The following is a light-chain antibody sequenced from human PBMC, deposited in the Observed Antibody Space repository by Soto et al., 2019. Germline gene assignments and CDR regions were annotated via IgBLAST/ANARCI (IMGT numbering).Light chain of an antibody. CDR1: QNIVDW. Sequence: DIHVTQAASTLSSAVVARGTLPCRASQNIVDWLAWYQQKPGKAPKLLIYKASNLESGVPSRFGGSGSGSEFTLTISNLQPDDFATYYCQQYKDNPWTFGQGTKVDIK. CDR2: KAS. CDR3: QQYKDNPWT. V-gene: IGKV1-5*03. J-gene: IGKJ1*01.